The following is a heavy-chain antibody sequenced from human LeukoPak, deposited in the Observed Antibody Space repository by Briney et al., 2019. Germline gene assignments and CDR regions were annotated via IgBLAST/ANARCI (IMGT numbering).Heavy chain of an antibody. CDR2: IYYSGST. V-gene: IGHV4-31*03. Sequence: PSQTLSPTCTVSGGSISSGGYYWSWIRQHPGKGLEWIGYIYYSGSTYYNPSLKSRVTISVDTSKNQFSLKLSSVTAADTAVYYCARVDWSAVYYYYGMDVWGQGTTVTVSS. CDR1: GGSISSGGYY. CDR3: ARVDWSAVYYYYGMDV. J-gene: IGHJ6*02. D-gene: IGHD3/OR15-3a*01.